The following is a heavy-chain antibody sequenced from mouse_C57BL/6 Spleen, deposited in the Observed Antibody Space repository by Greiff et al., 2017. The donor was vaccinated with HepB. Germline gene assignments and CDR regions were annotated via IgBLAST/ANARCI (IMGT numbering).Heavy chain of an antibody. J-gene: IGHJ4*01. Sequence: QVQLKQPGAELVKPGASVKMSCKASGYTFTSYWITWVKPRPGQGLEWIGDIYPGSGRTNYNEKFKSKATRTVDTSSSTAYMQLSSLTSEDSAVYYCARQLGAMDYWGQGTSVTVSS. CDR1: GYTFTSYW. CDR3: ARQLGAMDY. V-gene: IGHV1-55*01. D-gene: IGHD3-1*01. CDR2: IYPGSGRT.